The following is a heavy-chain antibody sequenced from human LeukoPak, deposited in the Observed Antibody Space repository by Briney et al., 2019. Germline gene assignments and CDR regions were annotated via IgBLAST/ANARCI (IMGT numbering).Heavy chain of an antibody. CDR2: IYYSGST. V-gene: IGHV4-59*12. Sequence: SETLSLTCAVYGGSISSYYWSWIRQPPGKGLEWIGYIYYSGSTNYNPSLKSRVTISVDTSKNQFSLKLSPVTAADTAVYYCARGRHYYDSSGYYQLFDYWGQGSLVTVSS. CDR1: GGSISSYY. J-gene: IGHJ4*02. CDR3: ARGRHYYDSSGYYQLFDY. D-gene: IGHD3-22*01.